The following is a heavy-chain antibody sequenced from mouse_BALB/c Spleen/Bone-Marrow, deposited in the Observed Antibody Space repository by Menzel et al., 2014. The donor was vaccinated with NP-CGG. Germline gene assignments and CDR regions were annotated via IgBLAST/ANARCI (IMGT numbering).Heavy chain of an antibody. D-gene: IGHD1-2*01. V-gene: IGHV1S22*01. CDR1: GYTFTSYW. Sequence: LKDSGSELVRPGASVKLSCKASGYTFTSYWMHWVKQRPGQGLEWIGNIYPGSGSTNYDEKFKSKATLTVDTSSSTAYMQLSSLTSEDSAVYYCTPRLRYWGQGTTLTVYS. CDR3: TPRLRY. CDR2: IYPGSGST. J-gene: IGHJ2*01.